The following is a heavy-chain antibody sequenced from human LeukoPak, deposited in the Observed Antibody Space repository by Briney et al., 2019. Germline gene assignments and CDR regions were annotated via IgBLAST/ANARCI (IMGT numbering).Heavy chain of an antibody. CDR3: ATEAIVVVTARDYWYFDL. D-gene: IGHD2-21*02. J-gene: IGHJ2*01. CDR1: GGTXSSYA. Sequence: SVKVSCKASGGTXSSYAISRVRQAPGQGLEWMERIIPILGIPNYAQKFQGRVTITADKSTTTAYMELSSLRSEDTAVYYCATEAIVVVTARDYWYFDLWGRGTLVTVSS. V-gene: IGHV1-69*04. CDR2: IIPILGIP.